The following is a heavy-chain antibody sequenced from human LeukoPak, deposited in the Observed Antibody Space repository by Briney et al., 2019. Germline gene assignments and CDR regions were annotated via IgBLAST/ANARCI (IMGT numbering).Heavy chain of an antibody. CDR3: ARDGSKARSVVLGAPSNWFDP. V-gene: IGHV4-34*01. CDR1: GGSFSGYY. J-gene: IGHJ5*02. CDR2: INHSGST. D-gene: IGHD6-6*01. Sequence: PSETLSLTCAVYGGSFSGYYWSPFRQPPGKGLEWIGEINHSGSTNYNPSLKSRVTISVDTSKNQFSLKLSSVTAANTAVYYWARDGSKARSVVLGAPSNWFDPWGPGTLVTVSS.